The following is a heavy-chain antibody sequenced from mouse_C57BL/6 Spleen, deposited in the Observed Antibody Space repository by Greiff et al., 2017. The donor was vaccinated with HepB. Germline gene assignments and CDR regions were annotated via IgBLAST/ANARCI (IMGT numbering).Heavy chain of an antibody. CDR3: TTCPRGRGYNNWYFDV. V-gene: IGHV14-4*01. D-gene: IGHD3-1*01. CDR2: IDPENGDT. J-gene: IGHJ1*03. Sequence: EVKLMESGAELVRPGASVKLSCTASGFNIKDDYMHWVKQRPEQGLEWIGWIDPENGDTEYASKFQGKATITADTSSNTAYLQLSSLTSEDTAVYYCTTCPRGRGYNNWYFDVWGTGTTVTVSS. CDR1: GFNIKDDY.